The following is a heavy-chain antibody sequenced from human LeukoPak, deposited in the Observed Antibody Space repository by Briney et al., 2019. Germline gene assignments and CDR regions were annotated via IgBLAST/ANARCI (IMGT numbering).Heavy chain of an antibody. CDR2: IFYTGST. Sequence: SETLSLTCTVSGGSINNYYWSWIRQPPGRGLEWIGYIFYTGSTNYNPSLQSRVTISVDTSRNQFSLNLSSVTAADTAVYYCARGLTRSSYYDFYYMDVWGKGTTVTVSS. V-gene: IGHV4-59*01. CDR3: ARGLTRSSYYDFYYMDV. J-gene: IGHJ6*03. D-gene: IGHD3-10*01. CDR1: GGSINNYY.